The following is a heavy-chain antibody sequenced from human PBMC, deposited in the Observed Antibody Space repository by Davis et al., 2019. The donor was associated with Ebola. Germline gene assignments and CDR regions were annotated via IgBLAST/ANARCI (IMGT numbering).Heavy chain of an antibody. CDR2: INSAGSTI. V-gene: IGHV3-74*01. CDR1: GFTFSTDW. CDR3: ARVAYGDYWRWFDP. D-gene: IGHD4-17*01. J-gene: IGHJ5*02. Sequence: GESLKISCAASGFTFSTDWIHWVRQAPGEGLVWVSRINSAGSTINYADSVKGRFTISRDNAKKMVYLQMNSLRAEDTAVYYCARVAYGDYWRWFDPWGQGTLVTVSS.